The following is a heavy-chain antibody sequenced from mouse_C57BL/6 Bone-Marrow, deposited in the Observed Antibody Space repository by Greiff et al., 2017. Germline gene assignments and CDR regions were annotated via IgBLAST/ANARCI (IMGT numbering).Heavy chain of an antibody. V-gene: IGHV14-3*01. D-gene: IGHD1-1*01. J-gene: IGHJ4*01. CDR3: AQSFYYYGSSPYDAMDY. CDR1: GFNIKNTY. Sequence: DVKLQQSVAELVRPGASVKLSCTASGFNIKNTYMHWVKQRPEQGLEWIGRIDPANGNTKYAPKFQGKATITADTSSNTAYLQLSSLTSEDTAIYYCAQSFYYYGSSPYDAMDYWGQGTSVTVSS. CDR2: IDPANGNT.